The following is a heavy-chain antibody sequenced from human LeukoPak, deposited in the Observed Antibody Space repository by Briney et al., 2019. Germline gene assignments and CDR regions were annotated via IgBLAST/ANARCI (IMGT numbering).Heavy chain of an antibody. CDR3: ARVPPDYGAQVGAFDI. J-gene: IGHJ3*02. D-gene: IGHD4-17*01. V-gene: IGHV3-21*01. CDR2: ISSSSSYI. CDR1: GFTFSSYS. Sequence: PGGSLRLSCAASGFTFSSYSMNWVRQAPGKGLEWVPSISSSSSYIYYADSVKGRFTISRDNAKNSLYLQMNSLRAEDTAVYYCARVPPDYGAQVGAFDIWGQGTMVTVSS.